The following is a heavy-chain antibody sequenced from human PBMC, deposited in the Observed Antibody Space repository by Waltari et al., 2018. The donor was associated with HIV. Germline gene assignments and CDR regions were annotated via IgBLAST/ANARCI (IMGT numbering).Heavy chain of an antibody. CDR2: INDSGST. CDR3: ARRLTGYYGMDV. V-gene: IGHV4-34*01. CDR1: GGSFSAYY. Sequence: QVQLQQWGAGLLKPSETLSLTCAVYGGSFSAYYWSWIRQPPGKGPEWIGEINDSGSTNYNPSLKSRVTISVDTSKNQFSLKLSSVTAADTAVYYCARRLTGYYGMDVWGQGTTVSVSS. J-gene: IGHJ6*02.